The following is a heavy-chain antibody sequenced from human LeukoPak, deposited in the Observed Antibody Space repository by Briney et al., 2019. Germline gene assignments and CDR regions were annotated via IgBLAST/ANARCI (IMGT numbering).Heavy chain of an antibody. V-gene: IGHV4-34*01. CDR2: INHSGST. CDR1: GGSFSGYY. D-gene: IGHD3-9*01. Sequence: SETLSLTCAVYGGSFSGYYWSWIRQPPGKGLEWIGEINHSGSTNYNPSLKSRVTISVDTSKNQFSLKLSSVTAADTAVYYCARHPHYDILPDYWGQGTLVTVSS. CDR3: ARHPHYDILPDY. J-gene: IGHJ4*02.